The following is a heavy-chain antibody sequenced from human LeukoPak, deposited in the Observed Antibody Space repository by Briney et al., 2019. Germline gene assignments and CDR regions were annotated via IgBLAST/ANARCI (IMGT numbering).Heavy chain of an antibody. J-gene: IGHJ5*02. CDR1: GFTFDDYA. Sequence: GGSLRLSCAASGFTFDDYAMHWVRQAPGKGLEWVSGISWNSGSIGYADSVKGRFTISRDNAKNSLYLQMNSLRAEDTALYYCAKDSYSSSVSTVGWFDPWGQGTLVTVSS. CDR2: ISWNSGSI. CDR3: AKDSYSSSVSTVGWFDP. V-gene: IGHV3-9*01. D-gene: IGHD6-6*01.